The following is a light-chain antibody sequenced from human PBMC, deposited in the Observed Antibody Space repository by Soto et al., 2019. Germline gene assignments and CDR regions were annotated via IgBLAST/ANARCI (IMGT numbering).Light chain of an antibody. CDR3: PQCTDWPQT. J-gene: IGKJ1*01. Sequence: EIVLTQSPATPSLAPREKATLSCRASQSINTYLGWYQQKPGQPPRLLIYDTSNRATGIPARFSGSGYGTAFTLTISSLEPVFFAVCYCPQCTDWPQTSGQGP. CDR2: DTS. CDR1: QSINTY. V-gene: IGKV3-11*01.